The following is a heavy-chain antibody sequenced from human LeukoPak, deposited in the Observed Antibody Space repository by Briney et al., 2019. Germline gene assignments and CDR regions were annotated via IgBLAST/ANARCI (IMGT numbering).Heavy chain of an antibody. CDR3: ATDLVVGATYWFDP. V-gene: IGHV1-2*02. CDR2: INPNSGGI. Sequence: ASVKVSCKASGYTFTGYYMHWVRQAPGQGLEWMGWINPNSGGINYAQKFQGRVTMTRDTSISTAYMELSSLRSEDTAVYYCATDLVVGATYWFDPWGQGTLVTVSS. D-gene: IGHD1-26*01. CDR1: GYTFTGYY. J-gene: IGHJ5*02.